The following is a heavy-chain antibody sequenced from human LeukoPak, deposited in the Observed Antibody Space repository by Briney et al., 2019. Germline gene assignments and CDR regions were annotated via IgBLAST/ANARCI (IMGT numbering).Heavy chain of an antibody. CDR2: IRYDGSNK. CDR1: GFTFSSYG. Sequence: GGSLRLSCAASGFTFSSYGTHWVRQAPGKGLEWVAFIRYDGSNKYYADSVKGRFTISRDNSKNMLYLQMNSLRAEDTAVYYCAKDRAIFGVVTAFDYWGQGTLVTVSS. D-gene: IGHD3-3*01. J-gene: IGHJ4*02. V-gene: IGHV3-30*02. CDR3: AKDRAIFGVVTAFDY.